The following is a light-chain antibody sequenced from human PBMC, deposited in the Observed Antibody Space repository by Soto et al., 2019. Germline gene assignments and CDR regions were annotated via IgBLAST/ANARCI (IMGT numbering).Light chain of an antibody. J-gene: IGKJ1*01. CDR3: QQYNSYWT. CDR1: QGIGFY. CDR2: AAS. V-gene: IGKV1-9*01. Sequence: IQLTQSPSSMSASVGDRVTISCRASQGIGFYLAWYQQKPGNAPKLLIYAASTLQSGVPSRFGGSGSGTEFTLTISSLQPDDFATYYCQQYNSYWTFGQGTKVDIK.